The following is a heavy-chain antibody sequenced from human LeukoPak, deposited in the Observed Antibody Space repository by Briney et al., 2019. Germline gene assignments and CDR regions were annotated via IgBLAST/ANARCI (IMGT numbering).Heavy chain of an antibody. J-gene: IGHJ4*02. Sequence: ASVRVSCKASGYTFTSYGISWVRQAPGQGLEWMGWISAYNGNTNYAQKLQGRVAMTTDTSTSTAYMELRSLRSDDTAVYYCARDGPGYKLFDYWGQGTLVTVSS. CDR1: GYTFTSYG. D-gene: IGHD1-1*01. CDR3: ARDGPGYKLFDY. CDR2: ISAYNGNT. V-gene: IGHV1-18*01.